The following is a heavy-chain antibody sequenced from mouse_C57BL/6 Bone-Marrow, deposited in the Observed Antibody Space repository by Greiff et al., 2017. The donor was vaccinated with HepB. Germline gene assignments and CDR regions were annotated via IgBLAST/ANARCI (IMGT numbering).Heavy chain of an antibody. CDR2: INPYNGGT. D-gene: IGHD1-1*01. Sequence: EVQVVESGPVLVKPGASVKMSCKASGYTFTDYYMNWVKQSHGKSLEWIGVINPYNGGTSYNQKFKGKATLTVDKSSSTAYMELNSLTSEDSAVYYCASDITTVVGYWGQGTTLTVSS. J-gene: IGHJ2*01. CDR3: ASDITTVVGY. V-gene: IGHV1-19*01. CDR1: GYTFTDYY.